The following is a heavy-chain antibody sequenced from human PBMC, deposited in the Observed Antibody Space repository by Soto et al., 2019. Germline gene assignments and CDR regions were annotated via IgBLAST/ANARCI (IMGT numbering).Heavy chain of an antibody. J-gene: IGHJ5*02. Sequence: PSETLSLTCTVSGASISGFYWSWIRKSAGKGLEWIGRIYATGTTDYNPSLKSRVMMSVDTSKKQFSLKLRSVTAAETAVYYCVRDGTKTLRDWFDPWGQGISVTV. V-gene: IGHV4-4*07. CDR1: GASISGFY. D-gene: IGHD1-1*01. CDR3: VRDGTKTLRDWFDP. CDR2: IYATGTT.